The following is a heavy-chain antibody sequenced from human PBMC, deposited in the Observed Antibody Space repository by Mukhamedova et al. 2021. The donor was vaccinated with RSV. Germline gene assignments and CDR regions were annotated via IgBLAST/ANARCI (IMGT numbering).Heavy chain of an antibody. CDR3: ARTYHDKKLDL. D-gene: IGHD3-16*01. Sequence: IGTGYSTEYAASVKGRFTISRGGSKDSLYLQMNRLKAEDTGVYYCARTYHDKKLDLWGQGTLVTVSS. J-gene: IGHJ4*02. V-gene: IGHV3-72*01. CDR2: IGTGYST.